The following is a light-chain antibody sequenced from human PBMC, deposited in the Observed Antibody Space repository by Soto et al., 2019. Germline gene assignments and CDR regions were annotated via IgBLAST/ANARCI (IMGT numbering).Light chain of an antibody. J-gene: IGKJ2*01. CDR1: QSLLHSNGYSY. CDR2: LGS. V-gene: IGKV2-28*01. Sequence: DIVMTQSPLSLPVIPGEPASISCKSSQSLLHSNGYSYLDWYLQKPGQSPQVLMYLGSNRASGVPDRFSRSGSGTDFTLKISRVEAEDVGIYYCMQTLQTPYTFGQGTKVDI. CDR3: MQTLQTPYT.